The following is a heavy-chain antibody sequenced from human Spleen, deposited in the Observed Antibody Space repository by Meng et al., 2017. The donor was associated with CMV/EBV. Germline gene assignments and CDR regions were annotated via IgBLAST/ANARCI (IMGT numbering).Heavy chain of an antibody. CDR2: TYYRSKWYN. CDR1: GDSVSSNSAA. V-gene: IGHV6-1*01. D-gene: IGHD3-3*01. Sequence: LRLSCAISGDSVSSNSAAWNWIRQSPSRGLEWLGRTYYRSKWYNDYAVSVKSRITINPDTSKNQFSLKLSSVTAADTAVYYCARGSRAIFGVVILPFDYWGQGTLVTVSS. J-gene: IGHJ4*02. CDR3: ARGSRAIFGVVILPFDY.